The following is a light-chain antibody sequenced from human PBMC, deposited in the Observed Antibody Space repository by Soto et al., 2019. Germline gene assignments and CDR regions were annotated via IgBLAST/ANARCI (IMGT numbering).Light chain of an antibody. J-gene: IGKJ1*01. V-gene: IGKV1-27*01. Sequence: DVQRTKYPSSLSATVGDRVTITCRASQGISNYLAWYQQKPGKVPKLLIYAASTLQSGVPSRFSGSGSGTDFTLTISSLQPEDVATYYCQKYNRAPPWTFGQGTKVEIK. CDR3: QKYNRAPPWT. CDR2: AAS. CDR1: QGISNY.